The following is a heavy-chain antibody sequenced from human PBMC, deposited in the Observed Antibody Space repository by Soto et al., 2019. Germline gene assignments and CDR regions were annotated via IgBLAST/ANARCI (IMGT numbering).Heavy chain of an antibody. CDR2: IYPGDSDT. CDR1: GYSFTSYW. J-gene: IGHJ4*02. V-gene: IGHV5-51*01. D-gene: IGHD3-22*01. CDR3: ARGYYYDSSGYYFDY. Sequence: GESLKISCKGSGYSFTSYWIGWVRQMPGKGLGWMGIIYPGDSDTRYSPSFQGQVTISADKSISTAYLQWSSLKASDTAMYYSARGYYYDSSGYYFDYWGQGTLVTVSS.